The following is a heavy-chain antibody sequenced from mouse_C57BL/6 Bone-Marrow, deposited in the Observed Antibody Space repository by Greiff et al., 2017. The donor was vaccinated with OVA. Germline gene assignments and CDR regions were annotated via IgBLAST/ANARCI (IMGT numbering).Heavy chain of an antibody. D-gene: IGHD2-2*01. J-gene: IGHJ1*03. V-gene: IGHV6-6*01. Sequence: EVKLVESGGGLVQPGGSMKLSCAASGFTFSDAWMDWVRQSPEKGLEWVAEIRNKANNHATYYAESVKGRFIISRDDSKSRVYLQMNSLRAEDTGIYYCTRRIYYGYDGYFGVWGTGTTVTVDS. CDR3: TRRIYYGYDGYFGV. CDR2: IRNKANNHAT. CDR1: GFTFSDAW.